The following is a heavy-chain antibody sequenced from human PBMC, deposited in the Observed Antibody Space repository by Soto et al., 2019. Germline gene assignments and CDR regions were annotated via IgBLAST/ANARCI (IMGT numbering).Heavy chain of an antibody. CDR1: GGYISGYY. D-gene: IGHD4-17*01. V-gene: IGHV4-59*01. Sequence: QVQLQESGPGLVKPAETLSLTCTVSGGYISGYYWTWIRQPPGKGLEWIGFTCSSGSTTSNPSLKSRVSISIDTSRKEFSLKLTSVTPADTALYYCARGGDYADPFDFWGQGTLVTVSS. CDR2: TCSSGST. J-gene: IGHJ4*02. CDR3: ARGGDYADPFDF.